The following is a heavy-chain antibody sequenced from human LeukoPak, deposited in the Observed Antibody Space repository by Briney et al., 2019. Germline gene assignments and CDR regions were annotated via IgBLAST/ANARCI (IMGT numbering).Heavy chain of an antibody. V-gene: IGHV4-34*01. CDR1: GGSFSGYY. Sequence: SETLSLTCAVSGGSFSGYYWTWIRQPPGKGLEWIGEINHSGRTNYNPSLKSRVTISVDTSKSQFSLKLSSVTAADTAVYYCARPLGYCSDSRCPQSWFDPWGQGTLVTVSS. J-gene: IGHJ5*02. D-gene: IGHD2-15*01. CDR3: ARPLGYCSDSRCPQSWFDP. CDR2: INHSGRT.